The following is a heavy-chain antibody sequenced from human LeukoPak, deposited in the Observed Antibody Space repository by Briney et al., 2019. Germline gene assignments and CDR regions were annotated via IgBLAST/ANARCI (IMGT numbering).Heavy chain of an antibody. CDR2: ISSGSSTI. V-gene: IGHV3-48*02. CDR1: GFTFSSYG. J-gene: IGHJ4*02. CDR3: ARMLERYFDY. Sequence: PGRSLRLSCAASGFTFSSYGIHWVRQAPGKGLEWVSYISSGSSTIYYADSVKGRFTISRDNAKNSLYLQMNSLSDEDTAVYYCARMLERYFDYWGQGTLVTVSS. D-gene: IGHD1-1*01.